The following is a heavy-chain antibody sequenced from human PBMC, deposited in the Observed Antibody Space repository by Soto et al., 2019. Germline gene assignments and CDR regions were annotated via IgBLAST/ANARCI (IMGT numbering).Heavy chain of an antibody. CDR1: GFTFSSFF. J-gene: IGHJ6*02. CDR2: ISSSSTYV. Sequence: EEQLVESGGGLVKPGGSLRLSCAASGFTFSSFFMNWVRQAPGKGLEWVSSISSSSTYVNYADSVRGRFTISRDNAKNSLYLQLNSPRAEDTAVYYCARDNSQGRVVNYYGMDVWGQGTTVTVSS. CDR3: ARDNSQGRVVNYYGMDV. V-gene: IGHV3-21*02. D-gene: IGHD3-3*01.